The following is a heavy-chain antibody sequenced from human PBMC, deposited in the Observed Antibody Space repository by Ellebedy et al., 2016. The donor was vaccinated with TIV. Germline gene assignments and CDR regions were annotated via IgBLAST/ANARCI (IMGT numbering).Heavy chain of an antibody. CDR3: ATDGSYGDYLSPQHAFTI. Sequence: GESLKISCAASTFSFRSYWMSWVRQAPGKGLEWVANINQDGGQKYYVDSVRGRFTISRDNVKNSLYLQVNSLRAEDTAVYYCATDGSYGDYLSPQHAFTIWGQGTMVTVSS. CDR2: INQDGGQK. J-gene: IGHJ3*02. V-gene: IGHV3-7*01. CDR1: TFSFRSYW. D-gene: IGHD4-17*01.